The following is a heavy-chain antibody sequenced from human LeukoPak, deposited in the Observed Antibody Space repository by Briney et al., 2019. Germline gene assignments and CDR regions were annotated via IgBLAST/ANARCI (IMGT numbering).Heavy chain of an antibody. CDR2: ISDIGSI. Sequence: SETLSLTCTVSGGSISSYYWSWIRQPPGKGLEWIAYISDIGSINYNPSLKSRVTISLDTFKNQFSLKPSSVTAADTAVYYCAGHHPRNTVDFWGQGTLVTVSS. V-gene: IGHV4-59*08. D-gene: IGHD2/OR15-2a*01. CDR3: AGHHPRNTVDF. CDR1: GGSISSYY. J-gene: IGHJ4*02.